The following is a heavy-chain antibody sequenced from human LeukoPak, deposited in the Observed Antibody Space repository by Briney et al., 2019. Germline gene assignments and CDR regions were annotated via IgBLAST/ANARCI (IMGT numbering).Heavy chain of an antibody. CDR2: INPNSGGT. CDR1: GYTFTGYY. V-gene: IGHV1-2*02. D-gene: IGHD1-26*01. J-gene: IGHJ6*03. CDR3: ARYSGSYYRDYMDV. Sequence: GASVKVSCKASGYTFTGYYMHWVRQAPGQGLEWMGWINPNSGGTNYAQKFQGRVTMTRDTSISTAYMELSRLRSDDTAVYYCARYSGSYYRDYMDVWGKGTTVTVSS.